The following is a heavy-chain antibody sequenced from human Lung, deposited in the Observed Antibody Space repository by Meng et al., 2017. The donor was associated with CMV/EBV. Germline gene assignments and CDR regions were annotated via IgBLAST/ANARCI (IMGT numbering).Heavy chain of an antibody. D-gene: IGHD5-24*01. CDR3: ARQRAALQCFQWVGDYFDY. Sequence: SETLSLXCSVSGASIGSSTYYWGWIRQPPGKGLEWIGTIYYNGRTYYNPSLQSRVTLSVDTSENQFSLKLRSVTAADAAVYYCARQRAALQCFQWVGDYFDYXGQGXLVTVSS. J-gene: IGHJ4*01. CDR1: GASIGSSTYY. V-gene: IGHV4-39*01. CDR2: IYYNGRT.